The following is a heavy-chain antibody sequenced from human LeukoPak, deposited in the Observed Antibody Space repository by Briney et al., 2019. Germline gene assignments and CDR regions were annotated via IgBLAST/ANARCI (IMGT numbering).Heavy chain of an antibody. CDR3: ARRFRTGGNLHHDAYDV. D-gene: IGHD1-14*01. V-gene: IGHV4-4*09. CDR1: GDSISDYY. CDR2: IYSVGSP. Sequence: SETLSLTCTVSGDSISDYYWGWIRQPPGKGLEWIGHIYSVGSPTCSPSLMSRVSISVDTSKNQFSLELSSVTAADTAVYYCARRFRTGGNLHHDAYDVWGQGTVVTVSS. J-gene: IGHJ3*01.